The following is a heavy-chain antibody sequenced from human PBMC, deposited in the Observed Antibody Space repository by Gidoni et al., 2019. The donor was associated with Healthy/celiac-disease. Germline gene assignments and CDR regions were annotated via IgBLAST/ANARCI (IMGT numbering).Heavy chain of an antibody. CDR3: ATGGWPAAAVGGYYYYYMDV. D-gene: IGHD2-2*01. Sequence: EVQLLESGGGLVQPGGSLRLSCAASGFTFSSYAMSWVRQAPGKGLEWVSAISGSGGSTYYADSVKGRFTISRDNSKNTLYLQMNSLRAEDTAVYYCATGGWPAAAVGGYYYYYMDVWGKGTTVTVSS. CDR2: ISGSGGST. V-gene: IGHV3-23*01. J-gene: IGHJ6*03. CDR1: GFTFSSYA.